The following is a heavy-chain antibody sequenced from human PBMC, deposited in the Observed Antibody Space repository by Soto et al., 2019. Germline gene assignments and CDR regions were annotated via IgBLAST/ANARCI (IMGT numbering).Heavy chain of an antibody. D-gene: IGHD6-13*01. CDR2: IFHSGST. J-gene: IGHJ4*02. Sequence: PSETLSLTCTVSGDSISSVTYYWGWIRQPPGKGLQWIGSIFHSGSTYYNPSLKSRVTMSVDRSKNQFSLKLSSVTVADTAVYYCATSYGNAWYTYWGQGTQVTVSS. V-gene: IGHV4-39*01. CDR3: ATSYGNAWYTY. CDR1: GDSISSVTYY.